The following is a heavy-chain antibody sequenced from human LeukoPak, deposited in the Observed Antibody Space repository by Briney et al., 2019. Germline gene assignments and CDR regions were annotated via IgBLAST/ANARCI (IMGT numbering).Heavy chain of an antibody. D-gene: IGHD3-22*01. CDR1: GGSISSSSYY. V-gene: IGHV4-39*07. Sequence: SETLSLTCTVSGGSISSSSYYWGWIRQPPGKGLEWIGSIYYSGSTYYNPSLKSRVTISVDTSKSQFSLKLSSVTAADTAVYYCARGDDSSGYYRTIPFDYWGQGTLVTVSS. J-gene: IGHJ4*02. CDR3: ARGDDSSGYYRTIPFDY. CDR2: IYYSGST.